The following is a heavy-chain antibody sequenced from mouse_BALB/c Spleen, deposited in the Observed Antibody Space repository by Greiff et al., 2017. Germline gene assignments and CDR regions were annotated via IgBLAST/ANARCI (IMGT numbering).Heavy chain of an antibody. J-gene: IGHJ3*01. V-gene: IGHV5-4*02. CDR1: GFTFSDYY. CDR2: ISDGGSYT. CDR3: AREDYYGNYKGVFAY. Sequence: VQLKESGGGLVKPGGSLKLSCAASGFTFSDYYMYWVRQTPEKRLEWVATISDGGSYTYYPDSVKGRFTISRDNAKNNLYLQMSSLKSEDTAMYYCAREDYYGNYKGVFAYWGQGTLVTVSA. D-gene: IGHD2-1*01.